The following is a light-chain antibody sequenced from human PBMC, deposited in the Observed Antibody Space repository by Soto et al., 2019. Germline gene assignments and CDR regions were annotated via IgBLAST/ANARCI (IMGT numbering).Light chain of an antibody. CDR3: SSYRSSSTFVV. J-gene: IGLJ2*01. CDR2: DVT. CDR1: SSDVGGYNY. V-gene: IGLV2-14*01. Sequence: QSALTQPASVSGSPGQSITISCTGTSSDVGGYNYVSWYQQHPGKAPKLMIYDVTTRPSGVSNRFSGSKSGNTASLTISGLQAEDEADYYCSSYRSSSTFVVFGGGTKLTVL.